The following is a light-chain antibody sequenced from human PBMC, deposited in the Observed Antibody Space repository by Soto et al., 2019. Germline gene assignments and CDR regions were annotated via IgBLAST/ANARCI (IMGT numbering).Light chain of an antibody. Sequence: QSVLTQPRCASVSPAQLVTISCTGTSSDVGGYNYVSWYQQHPGKAPKLMIYEVSKRPSGVPDRFSGSKSGNTASLTVSGFQAEDEADYSCSSYAGTNNNYVFGTGTKVTV. J-gene: IGLJ1*01. CDR1: SSDVGGYNY. CDR3: SSYAGTNNNYV. CDR2: EVS. V-gene: IGLV2-8*01.